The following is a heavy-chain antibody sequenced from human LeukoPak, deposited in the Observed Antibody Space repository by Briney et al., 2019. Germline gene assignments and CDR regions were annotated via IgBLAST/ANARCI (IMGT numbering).Heavy chain of an antibody. CDR3: ANNPGAFDI. D-gene: IGHD1-14*01. J-gene: IGHJ3*02. V-gene: IGHV3-30*18. CDR2: MAADGSNI. CDR1: GFIFSVYG. Sequence: GGSLRLSCAASGFIFSVYGMHWVRQAPGKGLEWVALMAADGSNIYYADSVKGRFTISRDNSKNTLYLQMNSLRAEDTAVYYCANNPGAFDIWGQGTMVTVSS.